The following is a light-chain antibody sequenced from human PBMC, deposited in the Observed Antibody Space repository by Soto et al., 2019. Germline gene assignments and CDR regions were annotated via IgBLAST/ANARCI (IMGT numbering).Light chain of an antibody. CDR2: WAS. CDR1: LTVLHSPNNKNY. J-gene: IGKJ2*01. V-gene: IGKV4-1*01. Sequence: DIVMTQSPDSLAVSLGERATINCKSSLTVLHSPNNKNYLVWYQQKPGQPPKMLIYWASTRASGVPDRFSGSGSGTDFTLTISSLQAEDVAVYYCQQYYSSPITFGQGSKLEIK. CDR3: QQYYSSPIT.